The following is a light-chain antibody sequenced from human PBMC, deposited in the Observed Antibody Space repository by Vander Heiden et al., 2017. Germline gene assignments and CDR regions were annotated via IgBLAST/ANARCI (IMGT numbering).Light chain of an antibody. CDR3: QQSYSTPRT. CDR2: AAS. V-gene: IGKV1-39*01. Sequence: DMQITQSPYSLSASVGDIVTSTCRVSQSISHYLNWYQQKPGKAPKLLIYAASSLQSGVPSRFSGSGSGTDFTLTISSLQPEDFATYYCQQSYSTPRTFGQGTKLEIK. CDR1: QSISHY. J-gene: IGKJ2*01.